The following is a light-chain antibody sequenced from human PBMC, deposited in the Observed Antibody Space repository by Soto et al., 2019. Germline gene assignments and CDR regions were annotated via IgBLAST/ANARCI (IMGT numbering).Light chain of an antibody. CDR1: QSISTW. Sequence: DIQMTQSPSTLSASVGDRVTITCRASQSISTWLAWFQQKPGKAPNLLIYKASSLESGVPSRFSGSGSGTEFPLTISTLQPGDFATYYCQQYNSSPLTFGGGTKVEIK. CDR3: QQYNSSPLT. J-gene: IGKJ4*01. CDR2: KAS. V-gene: IGKV1-5*03.